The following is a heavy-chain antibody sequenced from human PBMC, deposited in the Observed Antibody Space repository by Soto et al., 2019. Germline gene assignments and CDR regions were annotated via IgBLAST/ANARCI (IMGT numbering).Heavy chain of an antibody. CDR1: GFTFSNAW. CDR2: IKSTTDGGTT. V-gene: IGHV3-15*07. CDR3: TTDLPTFLGVLISPADWYYGMDV. J-gene: IGHJ6*02. D-gene: IGHD3-3*01. Sequence: EVQLVESGGGLVKPGGSLRLSCAASGFTFSNAWMNWVRQAPGTGLEWVGRIKSTTDGGTTDYAAPVKGRFTISRDDSKNTLYLQMKSLKTEDTAVYYCTTDLPTFLGVLISPADWYYGMDVWGQGTTVTVSS.